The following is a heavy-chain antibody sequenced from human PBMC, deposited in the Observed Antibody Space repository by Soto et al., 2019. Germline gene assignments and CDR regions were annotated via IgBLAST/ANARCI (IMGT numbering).Heavy chain of an antibody. J-gene: IGHJ6*03. CDR3: VKGQCTGVKCYPDYMDV. Sequence: DVQLVESGGGLVQPGRSLRLSCEVSGFSFGDYAMHWVRQAPGKGLEWVSGIFWNSGTIAYADSVKGRFTISRDNAKNSLYLQVKSLRPEKTALYYWVKGQCTGVKCYPDYMDVWGKGTTVTVSS. D-gene: IGHD2-8*02. V-gene: IGHV3-9*01. CDR1: GFSFGDYA. CDR2: IFWNSGTI.